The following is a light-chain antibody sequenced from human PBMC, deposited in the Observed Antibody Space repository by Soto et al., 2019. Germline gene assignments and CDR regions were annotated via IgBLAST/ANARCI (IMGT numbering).Light chain of an antibody. CDR3: QQYGSSPRYT. CDR2: AAS. V-gene: IGKV3-20*01. Sequence: EVVLTQSPGTLSLSPGERATLSCRASQSVSSSFLAWYQHKPGQAPRLLIYAASSRATGIPDRFSGSGSGTEFTLTISRLEPEDFAVYYCQQYGSSPRYTFGQGTKLEIK. CDR1: QSVSSSF. J-gene: IGKJ2*01.